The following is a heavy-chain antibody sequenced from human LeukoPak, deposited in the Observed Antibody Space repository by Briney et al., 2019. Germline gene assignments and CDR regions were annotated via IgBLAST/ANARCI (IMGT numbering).Heavy chain of an antibody. CDR1: GGTFSSYA. D-gene: IGHD3-9*01. CDR2: IIPILGMA. J-gene: IGHJ4*02. Sequence: GSSVKVSCKASGGTFSSYAISWVRQAPGQGLEWMGRIIPILGMANYAQKFQGRVTITADKSTSTAYMELSSLRSEDTAVYYCARTDDILTGYSGYWGQGTLVTVSS. CDR3: ARTDDILTGYSGY. V-gene: IGHV1-69*04.